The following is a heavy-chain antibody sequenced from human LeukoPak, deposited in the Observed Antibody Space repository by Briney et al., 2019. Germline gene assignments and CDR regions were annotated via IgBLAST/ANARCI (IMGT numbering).Heavy chain of an antibody. CDR3: ATVSSYYDSSGQKGFDY. V-gene: IGHV1-2*02. CDR2: INPNSGGT. CDR1: GYTFTGYY. Sequence: ASVKVSCKASGYTFTGYYMHWVRQAPGQGLEWMGWINPNSGGTNYAQKFQGRVTMTRDTSISTAYMELSSLRSEDTAVYYCATVSSYYDSSGQKGFDYWGQGTLVTVSS. D-gene: IGHD3-22*01. J-gene: IGHJ4*02.